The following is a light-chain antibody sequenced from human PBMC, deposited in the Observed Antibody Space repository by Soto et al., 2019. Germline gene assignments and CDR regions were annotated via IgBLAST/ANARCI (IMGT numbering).Light chain of an antibody. V-gene: IGKV1-5*03. CDR1: QTISSW. CDR3: QQYNSYSWT. J-gene: IGKJ1*01. CDR2: KAS. Sequence: DIQITQSPSTLSGSVGDRVTITCRASQTISSWLAWYQQKPGKAPKLLIYKASSLESGVSSRFSGSGSGTEFTLTISSLQPDDFATYYCQQYNSYSWTFGQGTELDIK.